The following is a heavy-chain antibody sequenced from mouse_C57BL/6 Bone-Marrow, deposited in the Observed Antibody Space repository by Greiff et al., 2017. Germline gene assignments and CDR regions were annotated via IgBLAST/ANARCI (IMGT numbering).Heavy chain of an antibody. CDR3: ARPFYYGSHDY. V-gene: IGHV1-64*01. J-gene: IGHJ2*01. CDR2: IHPNSGST. D-gene: IGHD1-1*01. Sequence: VQLQQPGAELVKPGASVKLSCKASGYTFTSYWMHWVKQRPGQGLEWIGMIHPNSGSTNYNEKFKSKATLTVYKSSSTAYMQLSSLTSEDSAVYYCARPFYYGSHDYWGQGTTLTVSS. CDR1: GYTFTSYW.